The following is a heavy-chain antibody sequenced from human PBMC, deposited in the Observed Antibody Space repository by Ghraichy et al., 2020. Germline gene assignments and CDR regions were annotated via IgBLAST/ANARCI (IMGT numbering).Heavy chain of an antibody. CDR1: GGSISSGGYY. V-gene: IGHV4-31*03. Sequence: SQTLSLTCTVSGGSISSGGYYWSWIRQHPGKGLEWIGYIYYSGSTYYNPSLKSRVTISVDTSKNQFSLKLSSVTAADTAVYYCARDRRQQLVRGGYYYYGMDVWGQGTTVTVSS. CDR2: IYYSGST. CDR3: ARDRRQQLVRGGYYYYGMDV. D-gene: IGHD6-13*01. J-gene: IGHJ6*02.